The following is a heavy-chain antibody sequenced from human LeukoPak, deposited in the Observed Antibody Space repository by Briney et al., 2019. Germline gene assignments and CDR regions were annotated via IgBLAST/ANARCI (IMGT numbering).Heavy chain of an antibody. CDR3: ARVSSTGTRYYDFWSGYLGYYYYGMDV. D-gene: IGHD3-3*01. CDR1: GYTFTSYD. V-gene: IGHV1-8*01. CDR2: VNPNSGNT. Sequence: ASVKVSCKASGYTFTSYDINWVRQATGQGLEWMGWVNPNSGNTDYAQKFQGRVTMTRNTSISTAYMELSSLRSEDTAVYYCARVSSTGTRYYDFWSGYLGYYYYGMDVWGQGTTVTVSS. J-gene: IGHJ6*02.